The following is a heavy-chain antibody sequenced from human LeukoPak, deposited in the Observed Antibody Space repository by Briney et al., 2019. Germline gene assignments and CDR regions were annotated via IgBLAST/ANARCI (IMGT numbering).Heavy chain of an antibody. CDR2: INHSGST. V-gene: IGHV4-34*01. CDR1: GGSFSGYY. J-gene: IGHJ6*03. CDR3: ARGDRNSRYYYYYYYMDV. D-gene: IGHD4-23*01. Sequence: SETLSLTCAVYGGSFSGYYWSWFRQPPGRGLGWFGEINHSGSTNYNPSLKSRIAISVDTSKNQFSLKLSSVTAADTAVYYCARGDRNSRYYYYYYYMDVWGKGTTVTVSS.